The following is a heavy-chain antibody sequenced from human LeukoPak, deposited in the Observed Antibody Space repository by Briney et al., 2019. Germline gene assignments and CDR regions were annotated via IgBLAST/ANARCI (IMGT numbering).Heavy chain of an antibody. V-gene: IGHV3-66*02. CDR2: IYSGGST. CDR3: ARSWDARLNFDY. D-gene: IGHD1-26*01. Sequence: PGGSLRLSCAASGFIVSSNYMNWVRQAPGKGLEWVSVIYSGGSTYYADSVKGRFTISRDNSKNTVDLQMNHLRAEDTAVYYCARSWDARLNFDYWGQGTLVTVSS. J-gene: IGHJ4*02. CDR1: GFIVSSNY.